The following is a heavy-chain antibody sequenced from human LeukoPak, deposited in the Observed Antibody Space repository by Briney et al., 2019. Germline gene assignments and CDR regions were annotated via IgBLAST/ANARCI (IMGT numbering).Heavy chain of an antibody. V-gene: IGHV3-23*01. D-gene: IGHD6-13*01. CDR3: AKDPRRYSRTGGYFDY. J-gene: IGHJ4*02. Sequence: GGSLRLSCAASGFTFSSYAMSWVRQAPGKGLEWVSAISGSGGSIYYADSVKGRFTISRDNSKNTLYLQMNSLRAEDTAVYYCAKDPRRYSRTGGYFDYWGQGTLVTVSS. CDR1: GFTFSSYA. CDR2: ISGSGGSI.